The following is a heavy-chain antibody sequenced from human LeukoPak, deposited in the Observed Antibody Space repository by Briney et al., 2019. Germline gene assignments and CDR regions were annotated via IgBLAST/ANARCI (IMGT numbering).Heavy chain of an antibody. Sequence: GGSLRLSCAASGFTFTTYTIHWVRQAPGKGLEYVSAVVGNGGTTYYANSVKGRFTISRDNSKNTVYLQMGSLRAEDTAVYYCARERAFYYFDYWGQGALVTVSS. CDR2: VVGNGGTT. CDR1: GFTFTTYT. J-gene: IGHJ4*02. V-gene: IGHV3-64*01. CDR3: ARERAFYYFDY.